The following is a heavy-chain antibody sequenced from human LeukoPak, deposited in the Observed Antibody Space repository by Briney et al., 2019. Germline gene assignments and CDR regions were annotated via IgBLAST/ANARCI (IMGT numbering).Heavy chain of an antibody. V-gene: IGHV4-30-4*07. Sequence: SQTLSLTCAVSGGSISSSTYSWSWIRQPPGKGLEWIGYIYYSGTTYYNPSLKSRVTISVDTSKNQFSLKLSSVTAADTAVYYCARDGTYYFAFDIWGQGTMVTVSS. D-gene: IGHD3-10*01. J-gene: IGHJ3*02. CDR2: IYYSGTT. CDR3: ARDGTYYFAFDI. CDR1: GGSISSSTYS.